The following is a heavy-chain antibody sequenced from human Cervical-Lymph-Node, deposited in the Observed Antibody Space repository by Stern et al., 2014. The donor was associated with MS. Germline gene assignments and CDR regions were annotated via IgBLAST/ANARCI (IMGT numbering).Heavy chain of an antibody. CDR1: RASITRYS. J-gene: IGHJ5*02. V-gene: IGHV4-59*07. Sequence: VHLQASRPGLLPPSATLSLTCPVSRASITRYSRSWIRPPPGKGLEWIGYIYYSGTTNYNASLKGRVAISIDTSKTQFSLRLSSVTAADTAVYYCARATDLWGQGTLVTVSS. CDR2: IYYSGTT. CDR3: ARATDL.